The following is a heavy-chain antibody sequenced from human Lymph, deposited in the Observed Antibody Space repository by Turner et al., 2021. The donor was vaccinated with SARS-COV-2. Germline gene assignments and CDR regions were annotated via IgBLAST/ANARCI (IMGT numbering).Heavy chain of an antibody. V-gene: IGHV3-30*18. CDR1: GFTFRGYG. J-gene: IGHJ4*02. CDR3: AKMGGVYCSGGNCYSGRLDY. D-gene: IGHD2-15*01. CDR2: ISYDGSNK. Sequence: QVQLVESGGGVVQPGRSLRLSCAASGFTFRGYGMHWVRQGPGKGLEWVAVISYDGSNKYYADSVKGRFTISRDNSKNTLFLQMNSLRAEDTAVYYCAKMGGVYCSGGNCYSGRLDYWGQGTLVTVSS.